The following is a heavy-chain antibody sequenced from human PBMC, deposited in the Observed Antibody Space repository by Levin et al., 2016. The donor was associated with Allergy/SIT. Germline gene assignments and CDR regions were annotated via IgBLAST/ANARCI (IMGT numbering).Heavy chain of an antibody. D-gene: IGHD6-19*01. J-gene: IGHJ4*02. CDR2: FDPEDGET. V-gene: IGHV1-24*01. Sequence: ASVKVSCKVSGYTLTELSMHWVRQAPGKGLEWMGGFDPEDGETIYAQKFQGRVTMTRDTSISTAYMELSRLRSDDTAVYYCARAQTYSSGWYQTTRSAGYFDYWGQGTLVTVSS. CDR1: GYTLTELS. CDR3: ARAQTYSSGWYQTTRSAGYFDY.